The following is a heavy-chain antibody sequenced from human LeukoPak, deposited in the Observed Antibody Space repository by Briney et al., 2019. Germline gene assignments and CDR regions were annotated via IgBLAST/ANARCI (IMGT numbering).Heavy chain of an antibody. CDR2: INHSGST. V-gene: IGHV4-34*01. CDR1: GGSFSGYY. J-gene: IGHJ4*02. D-gene: IGHD3-10*01. CDR3: ASTIRGVIITDY. Sequence: SETLSLTCAVYGGSFSGYYWSWIRQPPGKGLEWIGEINHSGSTNYNPSLKSRVTISVDTSKNQFSLKLSSVTAADTAVYYCASTIRGVIITDYWGQGTPVTVSS.